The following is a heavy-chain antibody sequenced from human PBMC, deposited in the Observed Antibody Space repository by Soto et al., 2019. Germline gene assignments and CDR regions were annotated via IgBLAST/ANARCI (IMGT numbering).Heavy chain of an antibody. CDR2: INHSGST. J-gene: IGHJ6*03. Sequence: SETLSLTCAVYGGSFSGYYWSWIRQPPGKGLEWIGEINHSGSTNYNPSLKSRVTISVDTSKNQFSLKLSSVTAADTAVYYCARDIRYGRYNWNEKNYMDVWGKGTTVTVSS. CDR3: ARDIRYGRYNWNEKNYMDV. V-gene: IGHV4-34*01. D-gene: IGHD1-1*01. CDR1: GGSFSGYY.